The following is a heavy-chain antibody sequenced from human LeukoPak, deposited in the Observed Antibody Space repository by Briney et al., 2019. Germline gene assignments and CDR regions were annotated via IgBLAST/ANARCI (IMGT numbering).Heavy chain of an antibody. V-gene: IGHV3-23*01. CDR1: GFTFSSYA. J-gene: IGHJ4*02. CDR3: AKFTDYGGTGDYFDY. D-gene: IGHD4-23*01. Sequence: GGSLRLSCAASGFTFSSYAMSWVRQAPGEGLEWVSAISGSGGSTYYADSVKGRFTISRDNSKNTLYLQTNSLRAEDTAVYYCAKFTDYGGTGDYFDYWGQGTLVTVSS. CDR2: ISGSGGST.